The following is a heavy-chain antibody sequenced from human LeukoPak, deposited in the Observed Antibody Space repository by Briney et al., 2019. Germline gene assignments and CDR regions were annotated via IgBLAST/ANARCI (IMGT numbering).Heavy chain of an antibody. CDR3: ARWNLGSDY. Sequence: GGSLRLSCAASGFTFSSYTMNWVRQAPGKGLEWVSSISGTSTYIYYADSVKGRFTISRDNTKNSLYLQMNSLRAEDTGVYYCARWNLGSDYWGQGTLVTVSS. J-gene: IGHJ4*02. CDR2: ISGTSTYI. D-gene: IGHD1-1*01. CDR1: GFTFSSYT. V-gene: IGHV3-21*01.